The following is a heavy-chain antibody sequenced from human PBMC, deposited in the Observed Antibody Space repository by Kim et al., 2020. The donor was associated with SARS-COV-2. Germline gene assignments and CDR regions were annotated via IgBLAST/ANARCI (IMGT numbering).Heavy chain of an antibody. CDR1: GFTFSSYP. CDR3: AREYGYYDY. Sequence: GGSLRLSCAASGFTFSSYPMHWVRQAPGKGLEFVSAISSNGVDTYYGNSVKGRFTISRDNSKNTLSLQMGSLRPEDMGVYYCAREYGYYDYWGQGTLVTVSS. D-gene: IGHD4-17*01. V-gene: IGHV3-64*01. J-gene: IGHJ4*02. CDR2: ISSNGVDT.